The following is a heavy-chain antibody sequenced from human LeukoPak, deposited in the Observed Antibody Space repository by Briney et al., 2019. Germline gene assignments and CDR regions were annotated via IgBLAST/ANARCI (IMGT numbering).Heavy chain of an antibody. D-gene: IGHD2-2*02. CDR2: IIPIFGTA. J-gene: IGHJ5*02. CDR3: ARRYCSSTSCYRGGWFDP. V-gene: IGHV1-69*05. CDR1: GGTFSSYA. Sequence: SVTVSCKASGGTFSSYAISWVRQAPGQGLEWMGGIIPIFGTAYYAQKFQGRVTITTDESTSTACMELSSLRSEDTAVYYCARRYCSSTSCYRGGWFDPWGQGTLVTVSS.